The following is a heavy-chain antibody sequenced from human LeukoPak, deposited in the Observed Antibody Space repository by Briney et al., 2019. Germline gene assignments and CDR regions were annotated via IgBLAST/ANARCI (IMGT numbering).Heavy chain of an antibody. Sequence: ASVKVSCKASGYTFTGYYMHWVRQAPGQGLEWMGWISAYNGNTNYAQKLQGRVTMTTDTSTSTAYMELRSLRSDDTAVYYCAARIRAAGLDYWGQGTLVTVSS. J-gene: IGHJ4*02. V-gene: IGHV1-18*04. D-gene: IGHD6-13*01. CDR2: ISAYNGNT. CDR3: AARIRAAGLDY. CDR1: GYTFTGYY.